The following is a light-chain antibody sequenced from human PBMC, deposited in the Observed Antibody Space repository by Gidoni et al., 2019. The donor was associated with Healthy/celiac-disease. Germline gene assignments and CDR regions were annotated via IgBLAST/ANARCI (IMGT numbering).Light chain of an antibody. J-gene: IGKJ4*01. CDR1: QSISSY. V-gene: IGKV1-39*01. CDR3: QQSYSTLT. CDR2: AAS. Sequence: DIQITQSPSSLSASVGDRVTITCRASQSISSYLNWYQQKPGKAPKLLIYAASSLQSGVPSRFSGSGSGTDVTLTISSLQPEDFATYYCQQSYSTLTSXGXTKVEIK.